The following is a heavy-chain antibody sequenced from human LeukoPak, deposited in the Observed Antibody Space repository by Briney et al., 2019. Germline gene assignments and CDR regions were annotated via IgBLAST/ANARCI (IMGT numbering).Heavy chain of an antibody. D-gene: IGHD3-16*01. CDR1: GGSFSGYY. V-gene: IGHV4-34*01. J-gene: IGHJ4*02. CDR2: INHSGGT. Sequence: PSETLSLTCAVYGGSFSGYYWSWIRQPPGKGLEWIGEINHSGGTNYNPSLKSRVTISVDTSKNQFSLKLSSVTAADTAVYYCAGGIRDGLGYWGQGTLVTVSS. CDR3: AGGIRDGLGY.